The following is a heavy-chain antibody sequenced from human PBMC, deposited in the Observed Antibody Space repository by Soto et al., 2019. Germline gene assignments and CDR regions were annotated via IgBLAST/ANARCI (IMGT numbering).Heavy chain of an antibody. J-gene: IGHJ6*02. Sequence: PSETLSLTCTVSGGSISGYYWSWIRQPPGKGLEWLGYMYNTGSTVYNPSFKSRVTISVDTSKNQFSLKLNSVTAADTAVYYCGRDLWGYCGTDCYPLDVWGQGTTVTVSS. CDR3: GRDLWGYCGTDCYPLDV. D-gene: IGHD2-21*02. CDR1: GGSISGYY. CDR2: MYNTGST. V-gene: IGHV4-59*01.